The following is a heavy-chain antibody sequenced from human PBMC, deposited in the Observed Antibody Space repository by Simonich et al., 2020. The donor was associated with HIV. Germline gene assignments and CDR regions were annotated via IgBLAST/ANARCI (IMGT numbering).Heavy chain of an antibody. CDR1: GGTFSRYA. CDR3: ARDHEYSNGSGYYFDY. CDR2: IIPVFGKQ. V-gene: IGHV1-69*13. D-gene: IGHD3-10*01. J-gene: IGHJ4*02. Sequence: QVQLVQSGAEVKKPGSSVKVSCKAFGGTFSRYAISWVRQAPGQGLEWMEGIIPVFGKQNYAQKFQNRVTITADGSTSTVYMELSSLRSEDTAVYYCARDHEYSNGSGYYFDYWGQGTLVTVSS.